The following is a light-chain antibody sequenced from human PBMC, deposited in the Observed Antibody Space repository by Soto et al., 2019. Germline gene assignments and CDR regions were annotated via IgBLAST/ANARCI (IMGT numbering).Light chain of an antibody. CDR3: HQYGSSPWT. J-gene: IGKJ1*01. Sequence: ETVLTQSPGTLSLSPGERATLSCRASQTIRRNYLAWYRQTPGQAPRLLIYGASNRATGIADRFSGSGSGTDFSLIISRLEPEDFALYYCHQYGSSPWTFGQGTKVEIK. V-gene: IGKV3-20*01. CDR1: QTIRRNY. CDR2: GAS.